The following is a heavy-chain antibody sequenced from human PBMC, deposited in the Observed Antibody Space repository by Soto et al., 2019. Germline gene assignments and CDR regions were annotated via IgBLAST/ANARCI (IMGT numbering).Heavy chain of an antibody. J-gene: IGHJ3*01. CDR2: ISYDGSNK. CDR1: GFTFSSYG. V-gene: IGHV3-30*03. Sequence: QVQLVESGGGVVQPGRSLRLSCAASGFTFSSYGMHWVRQAPGKGLEWVAVISYDGSNKYYADSVKGRFTISRDNSKNTRDLQMNSMRAEDMAVYYCAALRLEELSSVHDAFDLWGQGTMVTVSS. CDR3: AALRLEELSSVHDAFDL. D-gene: IGHD3-16*02.